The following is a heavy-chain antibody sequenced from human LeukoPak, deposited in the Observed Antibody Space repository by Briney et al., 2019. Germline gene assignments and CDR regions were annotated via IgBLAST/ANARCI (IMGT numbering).Heavy chain of an antibody. CDR3: ARHKYSSGWPPEGAFDI. V-gene: IGHV4-59*08. D-gene: IGHD6-19*01. CDR1: GGSISSYY. J-gene: IGHJ3*02. CDR2: IHYSGST. Sequence: MPSETLSLTCTVSGGSISSYYWSWIRQPPGKGLEWIGYIHYSGSTNNNPSLKSRVTISVDTSKNQFSLKLSSVTAADTAVYYCARHKYSSGWPPEGAFDIWGQGTMVTVSS.